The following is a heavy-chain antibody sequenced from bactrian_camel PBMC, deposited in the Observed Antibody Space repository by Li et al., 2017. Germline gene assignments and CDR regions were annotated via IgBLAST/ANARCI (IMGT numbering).Heavy chain of an antibody. J-gene: IGHJ4*01. CDR2: ISNRDNP. V-gene: IGHV3S55*01. D-gene: IGHD4*01. CDR1: QGSVGPYC. CDR3: AVEPWEDYECEIGSWQVDDY. Sequence: HVQLVESGGGSVQAGSDLSLSCEVSQGSVGPYCMGWFRQVPGREREAVAEISNRDNPTYALSAEGRFTISKENANNTLYLQMNGLKPEDTAMYYCAVEPWEDYECEIGSWQVDDYWGQGTQVTVS.